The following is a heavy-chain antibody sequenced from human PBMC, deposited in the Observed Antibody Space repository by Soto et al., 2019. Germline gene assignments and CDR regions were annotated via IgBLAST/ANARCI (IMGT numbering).Heavy chain of an antibody. CDR1: GFTFSSYG. Sequence: GGSLRLSCAASGFTFSSYGMHWVRQAPGKGLEWVAVISYDGSNKYYADSVKGRFTISRDNSKNTLYLQMNSLRAEDTAVYYCAKDYGSVHEYYYYYYYGMDVWGQGTTVTVSS. CDR3: AKDYGSVHEYYYYYYYGMDV. D-gene: IGHD3-10*01. J-gene: IGHJ6*02. V-gene: IGHV3-30*18. CDR2: ISYDGSNK.